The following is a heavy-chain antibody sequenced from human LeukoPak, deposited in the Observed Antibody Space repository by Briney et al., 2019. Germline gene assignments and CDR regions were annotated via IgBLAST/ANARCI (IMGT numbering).Heavy chain of an antibody. CDR1: GYTFTTYD. V-gene: IGHV1-8*01. J-gene: IGHJ6*03. D-gene: IGHD3-10*01. CDR2: MNTKSGST. Sequence: ASVKVSCKASGYTFTTYDINWVRQATGQGLEWMGWMNTKSGSTGYAQKFQGRVTMTRNTSISTAYMELSSLRSEDTGVYYCARWGYGSGSYFYYYYYMDVWGKGTTVTISS. CDR3: ARWGYGSGSYFYYYYYMDV.